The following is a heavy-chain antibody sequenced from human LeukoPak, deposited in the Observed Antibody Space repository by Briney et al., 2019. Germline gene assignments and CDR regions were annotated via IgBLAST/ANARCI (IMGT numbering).Heavy chain of an antibody. V-gene: IGHV1-2*02. CDR2: INPNSGGT. Sequence: ASVKVSCKASGYIFTDYYMHWVRQAPGQGLEWMGWINPNSGGTNYAQKFQGRVTMTRDTSISTAYMELSRLRSDDTAVYYCARIRFLEWLLYYDYWGQGTLVTVSS. D-gene: IGHD3-3*01. CDR3: ARIRFLEWLLYYDY. J-gene: IGHJ4*02. CDR1: GYIFTDYY.